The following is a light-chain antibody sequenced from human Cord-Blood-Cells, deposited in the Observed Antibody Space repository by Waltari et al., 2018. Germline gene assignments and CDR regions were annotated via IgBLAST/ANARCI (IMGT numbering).Light chain of an antibody. CDR1: SSDVRSYNL. CDR3: CSYAGSSTWV. Sequence: QSALTQPASVSGSPGQSITISCTGTSSDVRSYNLVSWYQQHPGKAPKLMIYEGSKRPSGFSNRFSGSKSGSPASLTISGLQAEDEADYYCCSYAGSSTWVFGGGTNLTVL. CDR2: EGS. V-gene: IGLV2-23*01. J-gene: IGLJ3*02.